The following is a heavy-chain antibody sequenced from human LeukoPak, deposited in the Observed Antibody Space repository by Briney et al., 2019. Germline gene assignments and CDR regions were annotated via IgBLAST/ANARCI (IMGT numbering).Heavy chain of an antibody. Sequence: PGGSLRLSCAASGFTFSKYWMTWVRLAPGKGLECVASIMQGGSEKYYVDSVKGRFTISRDNAMNSLYLQMNSLRAEDTAVYYCARGSYYDTSGYVSWYFDLWGRGTLVTVSS. CDR1: GFTFSKYW. CDR2: IMQGGSEK. V-gene: IGHV3-7*01. J-gene: IGHJ2*01. CDR3: ARGSYYDTSGYVSWYFDL. D-gene: IGHD3-22*01.